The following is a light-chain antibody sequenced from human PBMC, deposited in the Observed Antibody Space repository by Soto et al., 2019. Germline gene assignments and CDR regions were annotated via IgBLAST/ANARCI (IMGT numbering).Light chain of an antibody. V-gene: IGKV1-5*03. CDR3: QQYNSYSPWT. Sequence: DIQMTQSPSTRSASVGERVTITCRASQSGSSWLAWYQQKPGKAPKLLIYKASSLESGVPSRFSGSGSGTEFTLTISSLQPDDFATYYCQQYNSYSPWTFGQGTKVEIK. CDR2: KAS. CDR1: QSGSSW. J-gene: IGKJ1*01.